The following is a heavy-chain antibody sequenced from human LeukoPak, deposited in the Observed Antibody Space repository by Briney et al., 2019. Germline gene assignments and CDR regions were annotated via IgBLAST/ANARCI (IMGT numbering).Heavy chain of an antibody. V-gene: IGHV3-53*01. D-gene: IGHD3-22*01. CDR2: IYSGGST. CDR1: GFTVSSNY. Sequence: GGSLRLSCAASGFTVSSNYMSWVRQAPGKGLEWVSVIYSGGSTYYADSVKGRFTISRDNSKNTLYLQMNRLRAEDTAVYYCARKRSSGYYYGAFDIWGXXTMVTVSS. J-gene: IGHJ3*02. CDR3: ARKRSSGYYYGAFDI.